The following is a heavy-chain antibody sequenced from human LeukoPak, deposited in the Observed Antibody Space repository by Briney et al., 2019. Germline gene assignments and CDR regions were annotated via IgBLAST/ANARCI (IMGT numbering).Heavy chain of an antibody. D-gene: IGHD4-17*01. CDR2: ISYDGTNK. CDR3: ARDGDRDYLFSYYFDY. J-gene: IGHJ4*02. CDR1: GFTFSSYA. Sequence: GGSLRLSCAASGFTFSSYAMHWVRQAPGKGLEWVALISYDGTNKYYADSVKGRFTISRDNSKNTLYLQMNSLRAEDTAVYYCARDGDRDYLFSYYFDYWGQGTLVTVSS. V-gene: IGHV3-30*04.